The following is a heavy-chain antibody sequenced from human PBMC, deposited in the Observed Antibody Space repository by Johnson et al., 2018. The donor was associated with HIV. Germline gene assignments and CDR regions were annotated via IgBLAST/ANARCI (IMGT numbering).Heavy chain of an antibody. V-gene: IGHV3-23*04. CDR2: ISGSGGST. CDR3: AKGPLEAYDAFDI. CDR1: GFTFSSYA. J-gene: IGHJ3*02. Sequence: VQLVESGGGLIQPGGSLRLSCAASGFTFSSYAMSWVRQAPGKGLEWVSAISGSGGSTYYADSVQGRFTISRDNSKTTLYLQRISLRAENTAVYYCAKGPLEAYDAFDIWGQGTMVTVSS. D-gene: IGHD5-24*01.